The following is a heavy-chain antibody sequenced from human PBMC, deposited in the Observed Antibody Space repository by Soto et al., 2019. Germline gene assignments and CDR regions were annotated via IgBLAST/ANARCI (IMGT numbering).Heavy chain of an antibody. V-gene: IGHV3-33*01. CDR3: ARDLSGYFDY. CDR1: GSTFSSYG. Sequence: GGSLRLSCAASGSTFSSYGMHWVRQAPGKGLEWVAVIWYDGSNKYYADSVKGRFTISRDDSKNTLYLQMNSLRAEDTAVYYCARDLSGYFDYWGQGTLVTVSS. J-gene: IGHJ4*02. CDR2: IWYDGSNK.